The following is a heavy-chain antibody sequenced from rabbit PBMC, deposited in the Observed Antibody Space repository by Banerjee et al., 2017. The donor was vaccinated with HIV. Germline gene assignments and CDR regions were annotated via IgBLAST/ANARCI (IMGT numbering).Heavy chain of an antibody. CDR1: GFSFSSSYY. J-gene: IGHJ4*01. V-gene: IGHV1S40*01. CDR2: IYNGDGTT. CDR3: VRDSGGWGADL. Sequence: QSVEESGGDLVKPGGTLTLTCTASGFSFSSSYYMCWVRQAPGKGLEWIACIYNGDGTTYYASWVNGRFTISSDNAQNTVDLQMNSLTVADTASYFCVRDSGGWGADLWGPGTLVTVS. D-gene: IGHD4-1*01.